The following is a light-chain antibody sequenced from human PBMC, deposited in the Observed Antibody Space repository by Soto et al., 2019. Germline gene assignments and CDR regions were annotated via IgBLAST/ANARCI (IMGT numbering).Light chain of an antibody. CDR3: QQYEDWAYT. CDR2: DAP. V-gene: IGKV3-15*01. Sequence: EIVMTQSPATLSVSPGERATLSCRASQSLSRNLAWYQQKPGQAPRLLIYDAPTRATGLPARFSGSGSGTAFTLTIDSLQSEDFAVYYCQQYEDWAYTFGQGTKLEIK. J-gene: IGKJ2*01. CDR1: QSLSRN.